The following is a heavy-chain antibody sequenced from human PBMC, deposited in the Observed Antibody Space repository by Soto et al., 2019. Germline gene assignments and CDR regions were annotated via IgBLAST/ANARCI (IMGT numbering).Heavy chain of an antibody. CDR1: GFTFSNAW. J-gene: IGHJ6*03. Sequence: GGSLRLSCAASGFTFSNAWMSWVRQAPGKGLEWVGRIKSKTDGGTTDYAAPVKGRFTISRDDSKNTLYLQMNSLKTEDTAVYYCTTDTAMVIYYYYMDVWGKGTTVTVSS. CDR2: IKSKTDGGTT. D-gene: IGHD5-18*01. V-gene: IGHV3-15*01. CDR3: TTDTAMVIYYYYMDV.